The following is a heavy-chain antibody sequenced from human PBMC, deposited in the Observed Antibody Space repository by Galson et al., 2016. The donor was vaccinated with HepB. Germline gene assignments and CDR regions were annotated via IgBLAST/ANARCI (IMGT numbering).Heavy chain of an antibody. Sequence: SLRLSCAGSGLTFNSYAMHWVRQAPGKGLEWVSGLRGSGSSTFYADTVKGRFTIPRDKSKNTVFLQMNSLRVEDTAIYYCAKIDSSAWYPRGVHWGRGTLVTVSS. CDR3: AKIDSSAWYPRGVH. CDR2: LRGSGSST. V-gene: IGHV3-23*01. J-gene: IGHJ4*02. D-gene: IGHD6-19*01. CDR1: GLTFNSYA.